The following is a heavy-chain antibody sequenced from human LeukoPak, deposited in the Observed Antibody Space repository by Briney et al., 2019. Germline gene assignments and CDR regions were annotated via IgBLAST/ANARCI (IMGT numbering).Heavy chain of an antibody. D-gene: IGHD6-6*01. V-gene: IGHV3-74*01. CDR3: AREPAIAARLYYYYYYMDV. Sequence: GGSLRLSCAASGFTFSSYWMHWVRHAPGKGLVWVSRINSDGSSTSYADSVKGRFTISRDNAKNTLYLQMNSLRAEDTAVYYCAREPAIAARLYYYYYYMDVWGKGTTVTVSS. CDR2: INSDGSST. CDR1: GFTFSSYW. J-gene: IGHJ6*03.